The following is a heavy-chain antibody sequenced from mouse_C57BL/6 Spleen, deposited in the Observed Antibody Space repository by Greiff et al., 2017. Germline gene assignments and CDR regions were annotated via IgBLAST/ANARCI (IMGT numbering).Heavy chain of an antibody. CDR1: GFTFSSYA. J-gene: IGHJ2*01. CDR2: ISDGGSYT. CDR3: AREDYDCDGPHDVGC. V-gene: IGHV5-4*01. D-gene: IGHD2-4*01. Sequence: EVLLVESGGGLVKPGGSLKLSCAASGFTFSSYAMSWVRQTPEKRLEWVATISDGGSYTYYPDNVKGPFTISRDNAKNNLYLQMSHLKSEDTAVYYCAREDYDCDGPHDVGCWGQGTTLTVSS.